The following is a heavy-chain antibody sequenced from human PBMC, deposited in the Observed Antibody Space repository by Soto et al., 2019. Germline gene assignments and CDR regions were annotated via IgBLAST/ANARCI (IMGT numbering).Heavy chain of an antibody. CDR2: ISYDGSNK. CDR3: ARDLVSGSAADHPPTLHGMDV. D-gene: IGHD6-13*01. V-gene: IGHV3-30-3*01. J-gene: IGHJ6*02. Sequence: QVQLVESGGGVVQPGRSLRLSCAASGFTFSSYAMHWVRQAPGKGLEWVAVISYDGSNKYYADSVKGRFTISRDNSKNTLYLQMNSLRAEDTAVYYCARDLVSGSAADHPPTLHGMDVWGQGTTVTVSS. CDR1: GFTFSSYA.